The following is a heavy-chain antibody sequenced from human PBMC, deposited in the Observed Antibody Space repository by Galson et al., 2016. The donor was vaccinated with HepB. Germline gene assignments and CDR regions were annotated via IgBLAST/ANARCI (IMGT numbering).Heavy chain of an antibody. J-gene: IGHJ4*02. V-gene: IGHV3-53*01. Sequence: SLRLSCAASGFTVSSNYMSWVRQAPGKGLEWVSVIYSDANTYYADSVKGRFTISRDNSKKTLYLQMNSLRAEDTAVYYCASGIAALAYWGQGTLVTVSA. CDR2: IYSDANT. CDR1: GFTVSSNY. CDR3: ASGIAALAY. D-gene: IGHD6-6*01.